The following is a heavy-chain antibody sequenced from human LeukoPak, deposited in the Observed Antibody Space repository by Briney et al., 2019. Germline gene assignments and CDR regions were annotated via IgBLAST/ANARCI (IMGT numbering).Heavy chain of an antibody. D-gene: IGHD4-17*01. CDR2: ISSSGSTI. Sequence: GGSLRLSCAASGFTFSSYEMNWVRQAPGKGLEWVSYISSSGSTIYYADSVKGRFTISRDNAQNSLYLQMNSLRAEDTAVYYCAREDFGYGDSYDYWGQGTLVTVSS. V-gene: IGHV3-48*03. CDR1: GFTFSSYE. CDR3: AREDFGYGDSYDY. J-gene: IGHJ4*02.